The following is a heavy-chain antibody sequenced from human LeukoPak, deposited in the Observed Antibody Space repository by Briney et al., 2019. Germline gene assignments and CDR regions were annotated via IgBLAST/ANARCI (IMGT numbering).Heavy chain of an antibody. CDR2: INPNSGGT. V-gene: IGHV1-2*02. CDR3: ARDGQGSSRYYYYYMDV. D-gene: IGHD3-10*01. J-gene: IGHJ6*03. Sequence: GASVKVSCKASGYTFTGYYMHWVRQAPGQGLEWMGWINPNSGGTNYAQKFQGRVTMTRDTSISTAYMELSRLRSDDTAVYYCARDGQGSSRYYYYYMDVWGKGTTVTVSS. CDR1: GYTFTGYY.